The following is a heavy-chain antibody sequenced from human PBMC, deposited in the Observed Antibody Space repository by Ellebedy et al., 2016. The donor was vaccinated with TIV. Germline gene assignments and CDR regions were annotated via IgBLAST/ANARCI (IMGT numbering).Heavy chain of an antibody. J-gene: IGHJ5*02. V-gene: IGHV5-51*01. Sequence: GESLKISXKGSGYSFTSYWIGWVRQMPGKGLEWMGIIYPGDSDTRYSPSFQGHVTISADKSISTAYLQWSSLKASDTAMYYCARHGGGSSWYDAWFDPWGQGTLVTVSS. CDR2: IYPGDSDT. CDR3: ARHGGGSSWYDAWFDP. CDR1: GYSFTSYW. D-gene: IGHD6-13*01.